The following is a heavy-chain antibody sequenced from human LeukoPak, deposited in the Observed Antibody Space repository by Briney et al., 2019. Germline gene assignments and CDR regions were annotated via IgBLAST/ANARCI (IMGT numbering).Heavy chain of an antibody. CDR3: VRSGSPDY. Sequence: PGGSLRLSCAASGFTFSSYAMHWVRQAPGKGLEWVAVISYDGSNKYYADSVKGRFTISRDNSKNTLYLQMNSLRAEDTAVYYCVRSGSPDYWGQGTLVTVSS. CDR2: ISYDGSNK. CDR1: GFTFSSYA. J-gene: IGHJ4*02. V-gene: IGHV3-30-3*01. D-gene: IGHD5-12*01.